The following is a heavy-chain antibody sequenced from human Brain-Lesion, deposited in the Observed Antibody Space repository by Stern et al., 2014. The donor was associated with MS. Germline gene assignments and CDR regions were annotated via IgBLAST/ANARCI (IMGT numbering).Heavy chain of an antibody. Sequence: QVPLVESGAEVKKPGASVKVPCKASGYTFTGYYMHLGRQAPGQGLARMGWINPKSGGTKYAQKFQGWVTMTRDTSINTAYMELSRLRSDDTAVYYCATYYYDSTGYNDFWGQGTLVTVSS. V-gene: IGHV1-2*04. D-gene: IGHD3-22*01. J-gene: IGHJ4*02. CDR2: INPKSGGT. CDR1: GYTFTGYY. CDR3: ATYYYDSTGYNDF.